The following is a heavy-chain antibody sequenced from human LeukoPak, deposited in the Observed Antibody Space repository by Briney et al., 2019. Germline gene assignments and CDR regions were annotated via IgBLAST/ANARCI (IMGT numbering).Heavy chain of an antibody. CDR1: GYTFTSYS. J-gene: IGHJ4*02. CDR2: INTNTGTP. V-gene: IGHV7-4-1*02. Sequence: ASVKLSCTVSGYTFTSYSMNWVRQAPGQGLEWIGWINTNTGTPTYAQGFTGRSVFSVATSVSTAYLQISSLNAEDTAVYYCARDLPFIYSGSYLFDYWGQGTLVTVSS. D-gene: IGHD1-26*01. CDR3: ARDLPFIYSGSYLFDY.